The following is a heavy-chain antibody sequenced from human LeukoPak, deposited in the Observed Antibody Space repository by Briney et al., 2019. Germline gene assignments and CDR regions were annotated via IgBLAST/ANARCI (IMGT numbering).Heavy chain of an antibody. CDR2: ISSNGGST. J-gene: IGHJ4*02. CDR3: VKDRVSSGWHY. D-gene: IGHD6-19*01. CDR1: GFTFSSYA. V-gene: IGHV3-64D*06. Sequence: GGPLRLSCSASGFTFSSYAMHWVRQAPGKGLEYVSAISSNGGSTYYADSVKGRFTIFRDNSKNTLYLQMSSLRAEDTAVYYCVKDRVSSGWHYWGQGTLVTVSS.